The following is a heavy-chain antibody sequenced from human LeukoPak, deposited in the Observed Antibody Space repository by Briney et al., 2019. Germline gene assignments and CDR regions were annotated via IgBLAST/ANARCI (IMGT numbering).Heavy chain of an antibody. Sequence: GESLKISCKGSGYSFTSYWIGWVRQMPGKGLERMGIIYPGDSDTRYSPSFQGQVTISVDKSINTAYLQWSSLKASDTAMYYCARHSAIAVAATPTDYWGQGTLVTVSS. D-gene: IGHD6-19*01. J-gene: IGHJ4*02. CDR1: GYSFTSYW. CDR2: IYPGDSDT. V-gene: IGHV5-51*01. CDR3: ARHSAIAVAATPTDY.